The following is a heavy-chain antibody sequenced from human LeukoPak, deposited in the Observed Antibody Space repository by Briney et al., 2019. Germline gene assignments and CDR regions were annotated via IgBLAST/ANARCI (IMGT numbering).Heavy chain of an antibody. CDR1: GFTFSSYS. Sequence: GGSLRLSCAASGFTFSSYSMNWVRQAPGKGLAWVSSISSTTSYINYADSVRGRFTISRDNAKNSLYLQMNSLRAEDTAIYYCARVSLWISYRYIDYWGQGTLVIVSS. V-gene: IGHV3-21*01. D-gene: IGHD3-16*02. J-gene: IGHJ4*01. CDR3: ARVSLWISYRYIDY. CDR2: ISSTTSYI.